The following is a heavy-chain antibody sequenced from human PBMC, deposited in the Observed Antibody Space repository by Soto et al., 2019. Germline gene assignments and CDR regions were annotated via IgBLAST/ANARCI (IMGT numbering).Heavy chain of an antibody. CDR2: IYHSGST. CDR3: ARGDDSSGYYSSNWFDP. D-gene: IGHD3-22*01. J-gene: IGHJ5*02. V-gene: IGHV4-30-2*01. CDR1: GGSISSGGYS. Sequence: PSETLSLTCAVSGGSISSGGYSWSWIRQPPGKGLEWIGYIYHSGSTYYNPSLKSRVTISVDRSKNQFSLKLSSVTAADTAVYYCARGDDSSGYYSSNWFDPWGQGTLVTVSS.